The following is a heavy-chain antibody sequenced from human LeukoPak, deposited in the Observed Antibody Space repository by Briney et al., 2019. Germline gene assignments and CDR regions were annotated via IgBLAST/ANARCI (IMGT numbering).Heavy chain of an antibody. J-gene: IGHJ4*02. CDR1: EFTFGDFA. Sequence: GGSLRLSCTASEFTFGDFAMNWVRQAPGKGLEWVVFIRSKAYGGTTHYAASVKYRFTMSRDDSKSIAYLKMNSPKTEDATLXXXXXXXXXXXXXLYFDXXGQXTLVTVSS. CDR2: IRSKAYGGTT. CDR3: XXXXXXXXXXLYFDX. V-gene: IGHV3-49*04.